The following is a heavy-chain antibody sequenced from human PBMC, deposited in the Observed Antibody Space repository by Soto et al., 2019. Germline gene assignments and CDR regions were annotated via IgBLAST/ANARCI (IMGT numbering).Heavy chain of an antibody. Sequence: QVQLVQSGAEVKKPGSSVKVSCKASGGTFSSYAISWVRQAPGQGLEWMGGIIPIFGTANYAQKLQGRVTVTADESPSTADMELSSLSSEDTAVYYCAGRSYSGYGYCYGMAVWGQGTTVTVSS. J-gene: IGHJ6*02. CDR2: IIPIFGTA. V-gene: IGHV1-69*12. CDR1: GGTFSSYA. CDR3: AGRSYSGYGYCYGMAV. D-gene: IGHD5-12*01.